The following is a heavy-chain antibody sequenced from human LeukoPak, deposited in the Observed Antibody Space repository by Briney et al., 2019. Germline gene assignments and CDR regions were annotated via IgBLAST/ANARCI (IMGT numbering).Heavy chain of an antibody. CDR1: GASTSNSSYY. CDR2: IYYSGST. V-gene: IGHV4-39*07. D-gene: IGHD6-19*01. J-gene: IGHJ4*02. Sequence: SETLSLTCSVSGASTSNSSYYWGWIRQPPGKGLEWIGSIYYSGSTYYNPSLNSRVTISSDTSKDQFSLKLNSVTAADTAVYYCARTGYSSGIDYWGQGTLVTVSS. CDR3: ARTGYSSGIDY.